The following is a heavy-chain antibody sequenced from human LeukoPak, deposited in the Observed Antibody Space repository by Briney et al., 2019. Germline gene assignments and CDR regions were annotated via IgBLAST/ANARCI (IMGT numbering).Heavy chain of an antibody. Sequence: GASVKVSCKASGYTFTSYGISWVRQAPGQGLEWMGWISAYNGNTNYAQKLQGRVTMTTDTSTSTAYMELRSLRSEDTAVYYCWMVRGVPVRFDYWGQGTLVTVSS. D-gene: IGHD3-10*01. CDR1: GYTFTSYG. CDR2: ISAYNGNT. V-gene: IGHV1-18*01. CDR3: WMVRGVPVRFDY. J-gene: IGHJ4*02.